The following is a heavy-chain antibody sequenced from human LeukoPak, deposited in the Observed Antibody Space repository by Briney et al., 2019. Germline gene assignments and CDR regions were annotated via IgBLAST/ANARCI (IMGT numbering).Heavy chain of an antibody. CDR3: ARVSTHPGGKKGAFDY. Sequence: GGSLRLSCAASGFTFSSYAMHWVRQAPGKGLVWVSRINSDGSSTSYADSVKGRFTISRDNAKNTLYLQMNSLRAEDTAVYYCARVSTHPGGKKGAFDYWGQGTLVTVSS. V-gene: IGHV3-74*01. J-gene: IGHJ4*02. CDR1: GFTFSSYA. CDR2: INSDGSST. D-gene: IGHD4-23*01.